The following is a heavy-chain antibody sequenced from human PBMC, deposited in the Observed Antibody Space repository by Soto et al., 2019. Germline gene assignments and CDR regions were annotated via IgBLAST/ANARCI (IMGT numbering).Heavy chain of an antibody. Sequence: QVQLQESGPGLVKPSGTLSLTCAVSGGSISTSNWWSWVRQPPGKGLEWIGEVYRTGSTNYNPSLESRLTISADKSKPQSSRKLTSVTAAATAVYYCARARATIAAAAIFDCWGQGTLVTVSS. J-gene: IGHJ4*02. CDR1: GGSISTSNW. CDR2: VYRTGST. CDR3: ARARATIAAAAIFDC. D-gene: IGHD6-13*01. V-gene: IGHV4-4*02.